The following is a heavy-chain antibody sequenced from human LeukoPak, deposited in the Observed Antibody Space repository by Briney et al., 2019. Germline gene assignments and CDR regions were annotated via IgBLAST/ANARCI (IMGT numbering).Heavy chain of an antibody. CDR2: IRSDATNK. J-gene: IGHJ4*02. V-gene: IGHV3-30*02. Sequence: GMSLRLSCAASGFSFSTSGMHWVRQAPGKGLEWVAFIRSDATNKYYADSVNGRFTIFRDNPKSTLFLLMNRLRTEDTAVYYCAKDGDRGPIGYWGQGTLVTVSS. CDR3: AKDGDRGPIGY. D-gene: IGHD7-27*01. CDR1: GFSFSTSG.